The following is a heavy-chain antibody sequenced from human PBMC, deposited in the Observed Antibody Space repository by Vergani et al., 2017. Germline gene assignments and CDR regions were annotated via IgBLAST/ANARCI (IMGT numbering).Heavy chain of an antibody. Sequence: QVQLQESGPGLVKPSEILSLTCTVSGGSISSYYWSWIRQPPGKGLEWIGYIYYSGSTNYNPSLKSRVTISVDTSKNQFSLKLSSVTAADTAVYYCARVYCSMAGDVPYYYYMDVWGKGTTVTVSS. CDR2: IYYSGST. J-gene: IGHJ6*03. CDR3: ARVYCSMAGDVPYYYYMDV. V-gene: IGHV4-59*01. CDR1: GGSISSYY. D-gene: IGHD2-2*01.